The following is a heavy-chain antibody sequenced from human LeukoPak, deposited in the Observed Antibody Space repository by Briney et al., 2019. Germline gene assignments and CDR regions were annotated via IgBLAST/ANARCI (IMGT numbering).Heavy chain of an antibody. Sequence: KASETLSLTCTVSGGSISSGGYYWSWIRQHPGKGLEWIGYIYYSGSTNYNPSLKSRVTISVDTSKNQFSLRLSSVTAADTAAYFCARVDGSWPSIWFDPWGQGTLVTVSS. J-gene: IGHJ5*01. CDR2: IYYSGST. CDR3: ARVDGSWPSIWFDP. D-gene: IGHD6-13*01. CDR1: GGSISSGGYY. V-gene: IGHV4-61*08.